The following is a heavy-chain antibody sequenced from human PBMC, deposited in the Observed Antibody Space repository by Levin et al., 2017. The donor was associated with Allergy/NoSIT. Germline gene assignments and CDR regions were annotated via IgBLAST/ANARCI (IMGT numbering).Heavy chain of an antibody. J-gene: IGHJ4*02. V-gene: IGHV3-23*01. CDR1: GFTFSTYA. CDR2: ISAGGGNT. CDR3: AKAGSSWYIEIDH. Sequence: GGSLRLSCAASGFTFSTYARSWVRKAPGKGLEGVSVISAGGGNTNYAKSVKGRLTISRDNSKDTMYLQMNSLTAEDTAVYYCAKAGSSWYIEIDHWGQGTLVTVSS. D-gene: IGHD6-13*01.